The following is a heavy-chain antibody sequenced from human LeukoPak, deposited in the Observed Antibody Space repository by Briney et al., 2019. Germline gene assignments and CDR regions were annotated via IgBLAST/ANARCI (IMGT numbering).Heavy chain of an antibody. CDR1: GYTLTELS. CDR2: FDPEDGET. D-gene: IGHD5-18*01. J-gene: IGHJ4*02. CDR3: ATGLFFQVDTAMATVPYFDY. Sequence: ASVKVSCKVSGYTLTELSMHWVRQAPGKGLERMGGFDPEDGETIYAQKFQGRVTMTEDTSTDTAYMELSSLRSEDTAVYYCATGLFFQVDTAMATVPYFDYWGQGTLVTVSS. V-gene: IGHV1-24*01.